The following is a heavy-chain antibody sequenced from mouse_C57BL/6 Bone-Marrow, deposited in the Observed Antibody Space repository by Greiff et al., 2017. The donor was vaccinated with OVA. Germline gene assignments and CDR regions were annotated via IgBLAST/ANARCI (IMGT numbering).Heavy chain of an antibody. V-gene: IGHV14-3*01. D-gene: IGHD1-1*01. CDR3: ARGDCGSSLYAMDY. J-gene: IGHJ4*01. CDR1: GFTIKNTY. Sequence: VQLKQSVAELVRPGASVKLSCTASGFTIKNTYMHWVKQRPEQGLEWIGRIDPANDNTKYAPKFQGKATMTADTSSNTAYLQLSSLSSEDTAVYCCARGDCGSSLYAMDYWGQGTSVTVSS. CDR2: IDPANDNT.